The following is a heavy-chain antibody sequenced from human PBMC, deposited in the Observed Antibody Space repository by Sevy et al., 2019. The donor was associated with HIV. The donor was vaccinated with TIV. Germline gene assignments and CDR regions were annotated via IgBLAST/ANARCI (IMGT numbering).Heavy chain of an antibody. CDR3: ARLICTSGICYLDY. J-gene: IGHJ4*02. CDR2: IYPDDSET. CDR1: GYSFTRYW. V-gene: IGHV5-51*01. D-gene: IGHD2-8*01. Sequence: GESLKISCKGSGYSFTRYWIAWVRQMPGKGLEWMGIIYPDDSETRYSPSFQGQVTISADKSISTAYLQWSSLRASDSAMYYCARLICTSGICYLDYSGQGNLVTVSS.